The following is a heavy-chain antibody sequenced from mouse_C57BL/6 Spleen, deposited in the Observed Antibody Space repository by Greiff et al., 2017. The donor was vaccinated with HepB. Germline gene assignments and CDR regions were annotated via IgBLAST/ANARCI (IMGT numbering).Heavy chain of an antibody. CDR3: ARGHVGVYAMDY. V-gene: IGHV5-16*01. CDR1: GFTFSDYY. J-gene: IGHJ4*01. Sequence: EVMLVESEGGLVQPGSSMKLSCTASGFTFSDYYMAWVRQVPEKGLEWVANINYDGSSTYYLDSLKSRFIISRDNAKNILYLQMSSLKSEDTATYYCARGHVGVYAMDYWGQGTSVTVSS. CDR2: INYDGSST. D-gene: IGHD4-1*01.